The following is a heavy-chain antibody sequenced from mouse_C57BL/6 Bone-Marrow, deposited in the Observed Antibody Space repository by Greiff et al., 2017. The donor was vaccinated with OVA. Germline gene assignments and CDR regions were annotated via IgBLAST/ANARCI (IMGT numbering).Heavy chain of an antibody. Sequence: VQLQESGAELARPGASVKMSCKASGYTFTSYTMHWVKQRPGQGLEWIGYINPSSGYTKYNQKFKDKATLTADKSSSTAYMQLSSLTSEDSAVYYCARSDYGSWAYWGQGTLVTVSA. CDR1: GYTFTSYT. CDR3: ARSDYGSWAY. CDR2: INPSSGYT. V-gene: IGHV1-4*01. D-gene: IGHD1-1*01. J-gene: IGHJ3*01.